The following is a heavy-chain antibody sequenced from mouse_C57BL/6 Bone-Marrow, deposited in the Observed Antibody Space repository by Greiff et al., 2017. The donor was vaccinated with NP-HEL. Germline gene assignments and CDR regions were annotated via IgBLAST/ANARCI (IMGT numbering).Heavy chain of an antibody. CDR2: IYPGSGNT. V-gene: IGHV1-66*01. J-gene: IGHJ2*01. D-gene: IGHD2-14*01. CDR1: GYSFTSYY. CDR3: AMGGYDFDY. Sequence: VKLMESGPELVKPGASVKISCKASGYSFTSYYIHWVKQRPGQGLEWLGWIYPGSGNTKYNEKFQGKATLTADPSSSTAYMQRSSLTSEDSAVYYCAMGGYDFDYWGQGTTLTVSS.